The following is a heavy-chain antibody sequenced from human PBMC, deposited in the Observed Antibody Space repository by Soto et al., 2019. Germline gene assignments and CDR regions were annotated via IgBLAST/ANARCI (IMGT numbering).Heavy chain of an antibody. Sequence: SVKVSCKASGGTFSSYAISWVRQAPGQGLEWMGGIIPIFGTANYAQKFQGRVTITADESTSTAYMELSSLGSEDTAVYYCARASPGGVVVTAFDYWGQGTLVTVSS. D-gene: IGHD2-21*02. CDR2: IIPIFGTA. CDR1: GGTFSSYA. J-gene: IGHJ4*02. CDR3: ARASPGGVVVTAFDY. V-gene: IGHV1-69*13.